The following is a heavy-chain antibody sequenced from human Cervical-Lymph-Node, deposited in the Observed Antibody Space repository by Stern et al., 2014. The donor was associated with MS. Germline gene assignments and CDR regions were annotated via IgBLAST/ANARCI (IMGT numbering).Heavy chain of an antibody. CDR1: GFTFSTYW. CDR2: INSDESST. V-gene: IGHV3-74*01. D-gene: IGHD2-15*01. Sequence: DVQLVESGGGLVQPGGSLRLSCAASGFTFSTYWMHWVRQAPGKGLVWVSRINSDESSTTYADSVKGRFSISRDNDKNTLYLQMNSLRAEDTAVYYCARGVMVAATYAYDIWGQGTMVTISS. CDR3: ARGVMVAATYAYDI. J-gene: IGHJ3*02.